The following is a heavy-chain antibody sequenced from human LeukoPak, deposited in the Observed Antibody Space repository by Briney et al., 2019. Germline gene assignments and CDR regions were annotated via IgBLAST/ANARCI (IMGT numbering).Heavy chain of an antibody. Sequence: GASVKVSCKASGGTFSSYAISWVRQAPGQGLEWMGGIIPIFGTANYAQKFQGRVTITADESTSTAYMELSSLRSEDTAVYYCARDGLAYYYDSSGYSNWFDPWGQGTLVTVSS. CDR3: ARDGLAYYYDSSGYSNWFDP. V-gene: IGHV1-69*13. CDR1: GGTFSSYA. D-gene: IGHD3-22*01. J-gene: IGHJ5*02. CDR2: IIPIFGTA.